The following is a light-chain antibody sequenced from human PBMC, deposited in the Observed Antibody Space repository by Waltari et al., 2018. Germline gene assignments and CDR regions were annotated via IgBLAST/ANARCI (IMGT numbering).Light chain of an antibody. CDR2: EKT. CDR1: SSNIGNNY. V-gene: IGLV1-51*02. J-gene: IGLJ7*01. Sequence: QSVLTQPPSVSAAPGQRVTIFCSGGSSNIGNNYVSWYRQFPGTAPKLLIYEKTARPSGIPGRFSGSKAGTSATLDITGLQAGDEADYYCGTWDSSLSGAVFGGGTHLTVL. CDR3: GTWDSSLSGAV.